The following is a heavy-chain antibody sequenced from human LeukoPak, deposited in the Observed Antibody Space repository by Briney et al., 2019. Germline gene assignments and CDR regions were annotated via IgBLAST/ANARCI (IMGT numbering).Heavy chain of an antibody. V-gene: IGHV4-4*02. CDR2: IYHSGST. J-gene: IGHJ5*02. Sequence: SETLSLTCAVSGGSISSSNWWSWVRQPPGKGLEWIGEIYHSGSTNYNPSLKSRVTISVDKSKNQFSLKLSSVTAADTAVYYCARDPVVSTLSGFDPWGQGTLVTVSS. CDR1: GGSISSSNW. D-gene: IGHD4-11*01. CDR3: ARDPVVSTLSGFDP.